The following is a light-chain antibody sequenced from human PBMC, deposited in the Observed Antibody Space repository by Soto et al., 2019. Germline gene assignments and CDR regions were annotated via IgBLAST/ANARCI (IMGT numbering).Light chain of an antibody. CDR3: QQTYRSCIT. CDR1: QSISTY. CDR2: SAS. J-gene: IGKJ5*01. Sequence: DIQMTQSPSSLSASVGDRVTITCRASQSISTYLNWYQQKPGKAPKLLIYSASSLQSGVPSRFSGSGSGTDFTLTISSLQPEDFATYYCQQTYRSCITFGQGTRLDIK. V-gene: IGKV1-39*01.